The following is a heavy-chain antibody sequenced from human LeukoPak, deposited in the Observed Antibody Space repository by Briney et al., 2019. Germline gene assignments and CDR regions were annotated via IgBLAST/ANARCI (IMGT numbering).Heavy chain of an antibody. CDR1: GGSISNYY. J-gene: IGHJ3*02. V-gene: IGHV4-59*01. Sequence: SETLTLTCTVSGGSISNYYWSWIRQPPGQGLEWIGFIYYSGSTNYNPSLKSRVTISVDTSKNQFSLKLSSVTAADTAVYYCARAGSQYSSGWYPSDAFDIWGQGTMVTVSS. CDR2: IYYSGST. D-gene: IGHD6-19*01. CDR3: ARAGSQYSSGWYPSDAFDI.